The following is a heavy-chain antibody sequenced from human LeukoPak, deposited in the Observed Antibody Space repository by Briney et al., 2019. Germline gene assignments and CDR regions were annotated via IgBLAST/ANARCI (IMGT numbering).Heavy chain of an antibody. V-gene: IGHV1-18*01. Sequence: ASVKVSCKASGYTFTSYGISWVRQAPGQGLEWMGWVSAYNGNTNYAQKLQGRVTMTTDTSTSTAYMELRSLRSDDTAVYYCARIARPYVLRDAFDIWGQGTMVTVSS. D-gene: IGHD2-21*01. CDR3: ARIARPYVLRDAFDI. CDR1: GYTFTSYG. J-gene: IGHJ3*02. CDR2: VSAYNGNT.